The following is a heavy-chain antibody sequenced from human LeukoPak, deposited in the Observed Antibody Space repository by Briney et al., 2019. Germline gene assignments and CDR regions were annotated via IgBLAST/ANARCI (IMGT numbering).Heavy chain of an antibody. D-gene: IGHD3-22*01. Sequence: GESLEISCKGSGYSFTTYWIGWVRQMPGKGLEWMGIIYPGDSDTRYGPSFQGQVTISADKSISTAYLQWSSLKASDTAMYYCARRSSAHYSQGLVEYFQHWGQGTLVTVSS. CDR2: IYPGDSDT. CDR3: ARRSSAHYSQGLVEYFQH. CDR1: GYSFTTYW. J-gene: IGHJ1*01. V-gene: IGHV5-51*01.